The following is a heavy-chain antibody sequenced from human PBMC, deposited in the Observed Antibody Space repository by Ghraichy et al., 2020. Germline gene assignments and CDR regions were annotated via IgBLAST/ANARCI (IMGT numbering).Heavy chain of an antibody. V-gene: IGHV3-23*01. CDR2: IGGSGDYT. CDR3: AKGFPSSQYYCSGGNCYLGDY. J-gene: IGHJ4*02. CDR1: GFTFSNYI. D-gene: IGHD2-15*01. Sequence: GGSLRLSCAASGFTFSNYIMSWVRQAPGKGLEWVSIIGGSGDYTYYADSVKGRFTISRDNSENTLYLQMNSLRAEDTAVYYCAKGFPSSQYYCSGGNCYLGDYWGQGTLVTVSS.